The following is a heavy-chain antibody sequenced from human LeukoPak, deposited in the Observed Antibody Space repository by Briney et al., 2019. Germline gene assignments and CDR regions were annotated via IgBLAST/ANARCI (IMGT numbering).Heavy chain of an antibody. CDR1: GGSFSGYY. CDR3: WTYYDFWSGYYTGHDY. D-gene: IGHD3-3*01. Sequence: PSETLSLTCAVYGGSFSGYYWSWIRQPPGKGLEWIGEINHSGSTNYNPSLKSRVTISVDTSKNQFSLKLSSVTAADTAVYYCWTYYDFWSGYYTGHDYWGQGTLVTVSS. J-gene: IGHJ4*02. V-gene: IGHV4-34*01. CDR2: INHSGST.